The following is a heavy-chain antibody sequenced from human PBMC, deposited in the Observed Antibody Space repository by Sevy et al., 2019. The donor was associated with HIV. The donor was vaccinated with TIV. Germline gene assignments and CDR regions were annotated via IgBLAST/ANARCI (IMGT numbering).Heavy chain of an antibody. CDR1: GGSISSGGYS. CDR2: IYHSGST. Sequence: SETLSLTCAVSGGSISSGGYSWSWIRQPPGKGLEWIGYIYHSGSTYYNPSLKSRVTISVDRSKNQFSLKLSSVTAADTAVYYCARVPLGEAWLEKYYYYMDVWGKGTTVTVSS. CDR3: ARVPLGEAWLEKYYYYMDV. D-gene: IGHD3-16*01. V-gene: IGHV4-30-2*01. J-gene: IGHJ6*03.